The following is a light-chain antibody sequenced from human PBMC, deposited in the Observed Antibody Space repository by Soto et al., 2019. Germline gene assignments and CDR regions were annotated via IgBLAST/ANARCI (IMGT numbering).Light chain of an antibody. CDR3: CSYAGSSTLV. V-gene: IGLV2-23*02. CDR1: SSDVGSYNL. J-gene: IGLJ2*01. Sequence: QSVLTQPASVSGSPGQSITISCTGTSSDVGSYNLVSWYQQHPGKAPKLIIYEVSKRPSGVSNRVSGSKSGNTASPTISGLQAEDEADYYCCSYAGSSTLVFGGGTKLTVL. CDR2: EVS.